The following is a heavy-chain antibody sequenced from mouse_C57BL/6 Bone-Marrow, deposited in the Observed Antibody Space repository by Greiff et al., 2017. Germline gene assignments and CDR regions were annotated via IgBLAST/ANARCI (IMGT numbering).Heavy chain of an antibody. Sequence: EVKLMESGAELVRPGASVKLSCTASGFNIKDAYIHWVKQRPEQGLEWIGWIDPEIGDTEYASKLQGKATITSDTTSNTAYLQVSSLTSEDTAFYYLSAFDGNYFDFGCQGTPLTVAS. CDR1: GFNIKDAY. V-gene: IGHV14-4*01. J-gene: IGHJ2*01. CDR3: SAFDGNYFDF. CDR2: IDPEIGDT. D-gene: IGHD2-3*01.